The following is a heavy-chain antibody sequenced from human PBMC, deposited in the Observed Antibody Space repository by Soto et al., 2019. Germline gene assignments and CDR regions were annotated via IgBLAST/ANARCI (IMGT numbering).Heavy chain of an antibody. CDR1: GFTFSSDA. CDR3: AKDHLITIFGVAPYYMDV. V-gene: IGHV3-23*01. Sequence: HPGGSLRLSCAASGFTFSSDAMSWVRQAPGKGLEWVSAISGSGGSTYYAGSVKGRFTISRDNSKNTLYLQMNSLRAEDTAVYYCAKDHLITIFGVAPYYMDVWGKGTTVTVSS. CDR2: ISGSGGST. D-gene: IGHD3-3*01. J-gene: IGHJ6*03.